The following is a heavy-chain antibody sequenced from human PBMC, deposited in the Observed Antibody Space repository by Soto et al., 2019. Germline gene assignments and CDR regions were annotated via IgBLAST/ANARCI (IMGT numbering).Heavy chain of an antibody. CDR1: GFTFSSFA. D-gene: IGHD2-15*01. V-gene: IGHV3-30-3*01. CDR3: ARGGAWTPEGLGY. J-gene: IGHJ4*02. CDR2: ISSDVVNY. Sequence: QVQLVESGGGVVQPGRSLRLSCAASGFTFSSFAMHWVRQAPGKGLEWLAVISSDVVNYYYAESVKGRFTISRDNSKNTLYLQINSRRNEDTAVYYCARGGAWTPEGLGYWGQGTLVTVSS.